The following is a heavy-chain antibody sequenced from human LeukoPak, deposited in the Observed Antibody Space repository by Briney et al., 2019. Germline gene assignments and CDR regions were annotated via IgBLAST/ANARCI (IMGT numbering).Heavy chain of an antibody. V-gene: IGHV4-39*07. J-gene: IGHJ5*02. CDR1: GGSISSSSYY. Sequence: SETLSLTCTVSGGSISSSSYYWGWIRQPPGKGLEWIGSIYYSGSTYYNPSLKSRVTISVDTSKNQFSLKLSSVTAADTAVYHCVVGATTSLRWFDPWGQGTLVTVSS. CDR3: VVGATTSLRWFDP. CDR2: IYYSGST. D-gene: IGHD1-26*01.